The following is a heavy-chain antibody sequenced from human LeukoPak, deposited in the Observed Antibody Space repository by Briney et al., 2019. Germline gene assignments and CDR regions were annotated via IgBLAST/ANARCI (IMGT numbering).Heavy chain of an antibody. D-gene: IGHD6-19*01. CDR3: ARANGYSSGYRFDP. V-gene: IGHV1-2*04. CDR2: INPNSGGT. Sequence: ASVKVSCKASGYTFSSCAINWVRQAPGQGLEWMGWINPNSGGTNYAQKFQGWVTMTRDTSISTAYMELSRLRSDDTAVYYCARANGYSSGYRFDPWGQGTLVTVSS. CDR1: GYTFSSCA. J-gene: IGHJ5*02.